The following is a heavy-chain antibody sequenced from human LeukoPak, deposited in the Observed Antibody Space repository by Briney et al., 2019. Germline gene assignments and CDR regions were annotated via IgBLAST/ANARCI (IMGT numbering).Heavy chain of an antibody. Sequence: SGGSLRLSCAASGFTFSSYGMHWVRQAPGKGLVWVSRINGAETTLTYADSVRDRFTISRDNAWNTLYLQMNDLGAEDTAVYYCAREGEPYISTGGSDYWGQGTLVTVSS. CDR1: GFTFSSYG. V-gene: IGHV3-74*03. J-gene: IGHJ4*02. CDR2: INGAETTL. D-gene: IGHD1-14*01. CDR3: AREGEPYISTGGSDY.